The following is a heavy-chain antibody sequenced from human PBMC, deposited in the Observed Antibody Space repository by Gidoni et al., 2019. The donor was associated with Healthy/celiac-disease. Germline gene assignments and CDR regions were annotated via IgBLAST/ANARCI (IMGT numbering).Heavy chain of an antibody. D-gene: IGHD3-22*01. V-gene: IGHV3-30-3*01. Sequence: CPASGFTFSSYAMHWVRQAPGKGLEWVAVISYDGSNKYYADSVKGRFTISRDNSKNTLYLQMNSMRAEDTAVYYCARPILYYYDSSGYYSGSDDAFDIWGQGTMVTVSS. CDR2: ISYDGSNK. CDR3: ARPILYYYDSSGYYSGSDDAFDI. CDR1: GFTFSSYA. J-gene: IGHJ3*02.